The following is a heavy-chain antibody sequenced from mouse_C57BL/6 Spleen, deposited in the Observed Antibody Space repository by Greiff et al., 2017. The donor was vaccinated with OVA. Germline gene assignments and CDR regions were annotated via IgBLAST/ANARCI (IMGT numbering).Heavy chain of an antibody. V-gene: IGHV5-6*01. Sequence: VQLKQSGGDLVKPGGSLKLSCAASGFTFSSYGMSWVRQTPDKRLEWVAAISSGGSYTYYPDSVKGRFTISRDNAKNTLYLQMSSLKSEDTAMYYGARHQYGFAAVPWYFDVWGTGTTVTVSS. CDR3: ARHQYGFAAVPWYFDV. J-gene: IGHJ1*03. D-gene: IGHD2-10*02. CDR2: ISSGGSYT. CDR1: GFTFSSYG.